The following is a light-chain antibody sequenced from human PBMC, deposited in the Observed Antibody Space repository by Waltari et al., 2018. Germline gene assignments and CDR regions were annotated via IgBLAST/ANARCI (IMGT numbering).Light chain of an antibody. Sequence: SYALTQPPSVSVSPGQTARLTCSGENLGDKYSSWYQQKPGQSPVLLILQDNKRPSGIPERFAGSNSGSTVTLTVSGTQAVDEADYYCQAWDTRTVTFGGGTKLTVL. J-gene: IGLJ2*01. CDR1: NLGDKY. CDR3: QAWDTRTVT. V-gene: IGLV3-1*01. CDR2: QDN.